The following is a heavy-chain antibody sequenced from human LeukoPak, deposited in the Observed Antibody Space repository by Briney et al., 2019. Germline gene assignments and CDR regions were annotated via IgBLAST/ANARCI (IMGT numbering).Heavy chain of an antibody. Sequence: ASVKVSCKASGGTFSSYAISWVRQAPGQGLEWMGWINPNSGGTNYAQKFQGRVTMTRDTSISTAYMELSRLRSDDTAVYYCARGASYYYYYMDVWGKGTTVTVSS. CDR1: GGTFSSYA. J-gene: IGHJ6*03. V-gene: IGHV1-2*02. CDR2: INPNSGGT. CDR3: ARGASYYYYYMDV.